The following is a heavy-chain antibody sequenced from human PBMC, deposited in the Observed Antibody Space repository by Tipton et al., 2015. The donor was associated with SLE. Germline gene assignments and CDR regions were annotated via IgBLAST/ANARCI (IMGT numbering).Heavy chain of an antibody. CDR2: IYNSGAT. Sequence: GSLRLSCTASGFSVRSYYMNWVRQAPGKGLEWVSVIYNSGATYYAGSVKGRFSISRDNSKNTVFLEMNSLGAEDTAVYYCARERVGFDYWGQGTMVTVSS. V-gene: IGHV3-66*01. J-gene: IGHJ4*02. CDR3: ARERVGFDY. CDR1: GFSVRSYY.